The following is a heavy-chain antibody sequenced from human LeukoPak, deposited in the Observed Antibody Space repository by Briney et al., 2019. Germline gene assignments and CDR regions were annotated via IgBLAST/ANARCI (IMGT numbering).Heavy chain of an antibody. Sequence: ASVKVSCKASGYTFTSYAMHWVRQAPGQRLEWMGWINAGNGNTKYSQKFQGRVTITRDTSASTAYMELSSLRSEDTAVYYCARVGYSYGYVDYWGQGTLATVSS. CDR1: GYTFTSYA. J-gene: IGHJ4*02. D-gene: IGHD5-18*01. CDR3: ARVGYSYGYVDY. V-gene: IGHV1-3*01. CDR2: INAGNGNT.